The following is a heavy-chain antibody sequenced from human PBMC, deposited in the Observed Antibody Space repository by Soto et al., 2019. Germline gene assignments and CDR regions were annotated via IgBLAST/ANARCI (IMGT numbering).Heavy chain of an antibody. CDR1: GGSISSSDYY. CDR3: ARVSGPMAAAGFDC. CDR2: IYYSGTT. J-gene: IGHJ4*02. D-gene: IGHD6-13*01. Sequence: SETLSLTCTVSGGSISSSDYYWSWIRQHPGKGLEWIGYIYYSGTTYYNPSLKSRATISIDTSKNQFSLKLSSVTAADAAVYYCARVSGPMAAAGFDCWGQGTLVTVSS. V-gene: IGHV4-31*03.